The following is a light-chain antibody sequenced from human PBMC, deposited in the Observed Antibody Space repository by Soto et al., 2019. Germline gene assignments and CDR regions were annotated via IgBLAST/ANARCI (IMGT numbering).Light chain of an antibody. Sequence: DIQMTQSPSSLSASVGDIVTITCRASQGISNNLAWYQQKPAKVPKLLIYAASTLQSGAPSRFSGSGSGTDFPLTISSLQPEDVATYYCQKYNSAPPTFGTGTKVDIK. CDR2: AAS. J-gene: IGKJ3*01. CDR1: QGISNN. V-gene: IGKV1-27*01. CDR3: QKYNSAPPT.